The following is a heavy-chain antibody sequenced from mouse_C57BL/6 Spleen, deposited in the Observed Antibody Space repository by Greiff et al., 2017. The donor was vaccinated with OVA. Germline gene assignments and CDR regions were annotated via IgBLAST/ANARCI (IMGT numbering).Heavy chain of an antibody. V-gene: IGHV1-15*01. CDR3: TRSRTLYAMDY. Sequence: QVQLQQPGAELVRPGASVTLSRKASGYTFTDYEMHWVKQTPVHGLEWIGAIDPETGGTAYNQKFKGKAILTADKSSSTAYMELRSLTSEDSAVYYCTRSRTLYAMDYWGQGTSVTVSS. CDR2: IDPETGGT. J-gene: IGHJ4*01. CDR1: GYTFTDYE.